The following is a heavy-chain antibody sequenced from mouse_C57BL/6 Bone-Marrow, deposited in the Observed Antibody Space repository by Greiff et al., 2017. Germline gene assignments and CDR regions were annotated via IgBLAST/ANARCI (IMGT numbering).Heavy chain of an antibody. CDR2: IWTGGGT. J-gene: IGHJ3*01. CDR3: SRGGNGCRSWFAY. D-gene: IGHD1-1*01. V-gene: IGHV2-9-1*01. Sequence: VLVVESGPGLVAPSQSLSITCTVSGFSLTSYAISWVRPPPGKGLEWLGVIWTGGGTNYNSALKSRLSISKDNSKSQVFLKMNSLQTYDPTRAYCSRGGNGCRSWFAYWGQGTLVTVSA. CDR1: GFSLTSYA.